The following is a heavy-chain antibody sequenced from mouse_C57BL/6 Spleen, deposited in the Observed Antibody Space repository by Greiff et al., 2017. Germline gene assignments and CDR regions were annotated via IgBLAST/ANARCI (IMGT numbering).Heavy chain of an antibody. D-gene: IGHD1-1*01. V-gene: IGHV5-4*01. CDR1: GFTFSSYA. Sequence: EVKLVESGGGLVKPGGSLKLSCAASGFTFSSYAMSWVRQTPEKRLEWVATISDGGSYTYYPDNVKGRFTISRDNAKNNLYLQMSHLKSEDTAMYYCARDPVYYYGSSPHFDYWGQGTTLTVSS. J-gene: IGHJ2*01. CDR2: ISDGGSYT. CDR3: ARDPVYYYGSSPHFDY.